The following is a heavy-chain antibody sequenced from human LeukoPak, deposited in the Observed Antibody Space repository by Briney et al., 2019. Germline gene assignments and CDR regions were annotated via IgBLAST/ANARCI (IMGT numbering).Heavy chain of an antibody. CDR2: INSNSGGT. J-gene: IGHJ5*02. Sequence: ASMKVSCKASGYTFTDYYMHWVRQAPGQGLEWMGWINSNSGGTNSAQKFQGRVTMTRDTSISTAYLDLSRLRSDDTAIYYCARVGYCSSTSCSPYNWFDPWGQGTLVTVSS. CDR3: ARVGYCSSTSCSPYNWFDP. V-gene: IGHV1-2*02. CDR1: GYTFTDYY. D-gene: IGHD2-2*01.